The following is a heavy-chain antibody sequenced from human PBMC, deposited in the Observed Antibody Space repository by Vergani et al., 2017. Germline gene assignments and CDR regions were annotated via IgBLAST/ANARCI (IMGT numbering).Heavy chain of an antibody. V-gene: IGHV4-30-4*01. Sequence: QVQLQESGPGLVKPSQTLSLTCTVSGGSISSGDYYWSWIRQPPGKGLEWLGYLYYSGSTYYNPSLKSRVTISVDTSKTQFTLKLSSVTAADTAVYYYARHGNKDSSGYYYGFDYWGQGTLVTVSS. D-gene: IGHD3-22*01. CDR3: ARHGNKDSSGYYYGFDY. CDR1: GGSISSGDYY. J-gene: IGHJ4*02. CDR2: LYYSGST.